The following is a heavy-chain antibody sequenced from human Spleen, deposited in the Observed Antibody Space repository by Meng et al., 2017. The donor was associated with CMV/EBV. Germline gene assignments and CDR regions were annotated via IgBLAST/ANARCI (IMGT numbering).Heavy chain of an antibody. D-gene: IGHD3-10*01. CDR2: ISDSSGSTV. CDR3: ARDRRGFGDFFGSDP. Sequence: GGSLRLSCTASGFTLSSYEMNWVRQAPGKGLEWVSYISDSSGSTVYYGDSVKGRFTISRDNSKNTLYMQMNSLRVEDTAVYYCARDRRGFGDFFGSDPWGQGTLVTVSS. V-gene: IGHV3-48*03. J-gene: IGHJ5*02. CDR1: GFTLSSYE.